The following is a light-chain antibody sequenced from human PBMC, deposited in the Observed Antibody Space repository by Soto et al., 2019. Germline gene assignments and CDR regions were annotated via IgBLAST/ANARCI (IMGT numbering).Light chain of an antibody. Sequence: DIQMTQSPSSLSASVGDRVTITCRASQDINIWLAWYQQKSEKAPKSLIYAASTLQSGVPPRFSGSGSGTDFTLTITSLQPEDSATYSCQQYHRYPPTFGQGTRLEIK. CDR2: AAS. CDR1: QDINIW. CDR3: QQYHRYPPT. J-gene: IGKJ5*01. V-gene: IGKV1D-16*01.